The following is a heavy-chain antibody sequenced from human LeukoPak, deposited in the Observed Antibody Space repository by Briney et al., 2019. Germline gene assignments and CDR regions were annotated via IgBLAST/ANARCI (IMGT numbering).Heavy chain of an antibody. CDR3: ARVGGYGDYQYFQH. Sequence: SETLSLTCTVSGGSISSYYWSWIRQPAGKGLEWIGRISASGSTNYNPSLKSRVIMSLDTSKNQFSLNLDSVTAADTAMYYCARVGGYGDYQYFQHWGQGTLVTVSS. V-gene: IGHV4-4*07. D-gene: IGHD4-17*01. J-gene: IGHJ1*01. CDR2: ISASGST. CDR1: GGSISSYY.